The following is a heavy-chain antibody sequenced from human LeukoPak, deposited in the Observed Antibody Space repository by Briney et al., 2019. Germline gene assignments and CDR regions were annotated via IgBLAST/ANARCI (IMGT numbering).Heavy chain of an antibody. CDR1: GGSFSGYY. Sequence: SETLSLTXAVYGGSFSGYYWSWIGQPPGKGLEWIGESNHSGSTNYNPSLKSRVTISVDTSKNQFSLKLSSVTAADTAVYYRAGVSISGRTTVQYFDYWGQGTLVTVSS. V-gene: IGHV4-34*01. CDR2: SNHSGST. J-gene: IGHJ4*02. CDR3: AGVSISGRTTVQYFDY. D-gene: IGHD4-17*01.